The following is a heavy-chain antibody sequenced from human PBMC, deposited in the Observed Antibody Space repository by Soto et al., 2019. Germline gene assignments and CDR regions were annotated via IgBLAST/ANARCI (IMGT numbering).Heavy chain of an antibody. Sequence: GGSLILSSAASEFPFSDYYMIWVRQAPGRGLEWISYSSNSGTFARYATSVKGRFSISRDNANNSLYLEMNSLRVEDTAVYYCARSGDNFNVLDYWGQGTPVNVSA. CDR1: EFPFSDYY. V-gene: IGHV3-11*06. CDR3: ARSGDNFNVLDY. D-gene: IGHD1-1*01. J-gene: IGHJ4*02. CDR2: SSNSGTFA.